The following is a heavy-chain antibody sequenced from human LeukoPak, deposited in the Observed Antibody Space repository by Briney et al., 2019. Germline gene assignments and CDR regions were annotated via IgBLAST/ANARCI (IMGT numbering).Heavy chain of an antibody. CDR3: AKLMPGTQS. J-gene: IGHJ5*02. CDR1: EFTFSSYA. Sequence: PGGSLRLSCAVSEFTFSSYAMSWVRQAPGKGLEWVSSITSSGDSTYYADSVRGRFTISRDNTKNTLYLKLISLNAEATDECACAKLMPGTQSWGQGTLVTVSS. CDR2: ITSSGDST. D-gene: IGHD2-2*01. V-gene: IGHV3-23*01.